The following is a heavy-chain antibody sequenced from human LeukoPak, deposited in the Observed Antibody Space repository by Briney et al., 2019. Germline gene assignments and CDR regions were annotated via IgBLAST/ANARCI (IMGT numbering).Heavy chain of an antibody. CDR3: VRDPAAYYYDSTFDY. V-gene: IGHV3-64D*09. CDR1: GFTFSNHA. Sequence: GGSLRLSCSASGFTFSNHAMHWVRQAPGEGLEFVAAISSNGGTTYHADSVEGRFAISRDNSKNTLFLQMTFLRIEDTAVYYCVRDPAAYYYDSTFDYWGQGTLVTVSA. CDR2: ISSNGGTT. D-gene: IGHD3-22*01. J-gene: IGHJ4*02.